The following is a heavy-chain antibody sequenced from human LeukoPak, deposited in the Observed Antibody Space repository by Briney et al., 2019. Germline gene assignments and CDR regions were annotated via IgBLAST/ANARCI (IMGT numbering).Heavy chain of an antibody. Sequence: ASVKVSCKASGYTFTDFYIHWVRQAPGQGLEWMGWINPNSGGTKYAQKFQARVTMTRDTSISTAYMELSRLRSDDTAVYYCARYGYSSSWFWFDPWGQGTLVTVSS. CDR1: GYTFTDFY. V-gene: IGHV1-2*02. CDR2: INPNSGGT. D-gene: IGHD6-13*01. CDR3: ARYGYSSSWFWFDP. J-gene: IGHJ5*02.